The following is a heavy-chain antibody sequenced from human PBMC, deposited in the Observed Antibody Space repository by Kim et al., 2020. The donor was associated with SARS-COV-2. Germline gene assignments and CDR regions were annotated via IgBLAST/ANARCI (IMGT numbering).Heavy chain of an antibody. D-gene: IGHD2-2*01. CDR3: AKDTRYCSSTSCYLGGMDV. Sequence: GGSLRLSCAASGFTFSSYGMHWVRQAPGKGPEWVAVISYDGSNKYYADSVKGRFTISRDNSKNTLYLQMNSLRAEDTAVYYCAKDTRYCSSTSCYLGGMDVWGQGTTVTVSS. J-gene: IGHJ6*02. V-gene: IGHV3-30*18. CDR1: GFTFSSYG. CDR2: ISYDGSNK.